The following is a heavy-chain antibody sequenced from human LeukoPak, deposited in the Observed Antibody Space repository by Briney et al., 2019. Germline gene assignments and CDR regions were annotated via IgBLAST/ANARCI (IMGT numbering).Heavy chain of an antibody. J-gene: IGHJ1*01. CDR2: IYYSGST. CDR3: ARDRGGWYFPEYFQH. D-gene: IGHD6-19*01. Sequence: PSETLSLTCTVSGGSISSSSYCWGWIRQPPGKGLEWIGSIYYSGSTYYNPSLKSRVTISVDTSKNQFSLKLSSVTAADAAVYYCARDRGGWYFPEYFQHWGQGTLVTVSS. CDR1: GGSISSSSYC. V-gene: IGHV4-39*07.